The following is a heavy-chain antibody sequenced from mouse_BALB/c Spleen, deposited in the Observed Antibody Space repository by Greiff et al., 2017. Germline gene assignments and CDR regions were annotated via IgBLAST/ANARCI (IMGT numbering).Heavy chain of an antibody. CDR1: GYSITSGYY. CDR3: ARDYRYFDY. CDR2: ISYDGSN. D-gene: IGHD2-14*01. J-gene: IGHJ2*01. Sequence: EVKLIESGPGLVKPSQSLSLTCSVSGYSITSGYYWYWIRQFPGNILEWMGYISYDGSNNYNPSLKNRIPITRDTSKNQFFLKLNSVTTEDTATCYCARDYRYFDYWGQGTTLTVSS. V-gene: IGHV3-6*02.